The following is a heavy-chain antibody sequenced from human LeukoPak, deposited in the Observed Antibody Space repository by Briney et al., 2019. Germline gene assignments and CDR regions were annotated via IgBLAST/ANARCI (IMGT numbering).Heavy chain of an antibody. CDR3: ARHSSSGWYTIDY. Sequence: PSETLSLTCTVSGGSISSFHWSWIRQPPGKGLGWIGYIYDGGSTNYNPSLKSRVTISLDTSKSQFSLRLSSVTAADTAVFYCARHSSSGWYTIDYGGQGPLVTVS. D-gene: IGHD6-19*01. CDR2: IYDGGST. J-gene: IGHJ4*02. CDR1: GGSISSFH. V-gene: IGHV4-59*08.